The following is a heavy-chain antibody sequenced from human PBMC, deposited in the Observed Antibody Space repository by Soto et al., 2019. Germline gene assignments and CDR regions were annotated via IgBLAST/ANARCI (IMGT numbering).Heavy chain of an antibody. D-gene: IGHD1-1*01. CDR3: AKGKSAQSNSPFDY. Sequence: AGSVTLSCAASGFTFSSYAMSWVRQAPGKGLEWVSAISGSGGSTYYADSVKGRFTISRDNSKNTLYLQMNSLRAEDTAVYYCAKGKSAQSNSPFDYWGQGTLVTVSS. CDR2: ISGSGGST. V-gene: IGHV3-23*01. J-gene: IGHJ4*02. CDR1: GFTFSSYA.